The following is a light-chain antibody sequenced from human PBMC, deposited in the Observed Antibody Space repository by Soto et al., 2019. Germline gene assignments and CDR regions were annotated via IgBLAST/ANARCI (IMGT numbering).Light chain of an antibody. V-gene: IGKV3-20*01. CDR2: GAS. CDR1: QSVSSSY. Sequence: EIVLTQSPGTLSLSPGERATLSCRASQSVSSSYLAWYQQKPGQAPRLLIYGASSRATGIPDRFSGSGSGTDFTLTISRLEPEDFAVYYCQHYADWPLTFGGGTKIESK. J-gene: IGKJ4*01. CDR3: QHYADWPLT.